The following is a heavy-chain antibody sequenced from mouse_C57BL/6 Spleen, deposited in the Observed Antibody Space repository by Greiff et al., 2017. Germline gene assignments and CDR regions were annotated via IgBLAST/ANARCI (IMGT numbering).Heavy chain of an antibody. CDR1: GYTFTDYY. J-gene: IGHJ4*01. CDR3: ARVVPRDYAMYY. V-gene: IGHV1-76*01. CDR2: IDPGSGNT. Sequence: VQLQQSGAELVRPGASVKLSCKASGYTFTDYYINWVKQRPGQGLEWIARIDPGSGNTYYNEKFKGKATLTAEKSSSTAYMQLSSLTSEDSAVYACARVVPRDYAMYYWGQGTSVTVSS. D-gene: IGHD1-1*02.